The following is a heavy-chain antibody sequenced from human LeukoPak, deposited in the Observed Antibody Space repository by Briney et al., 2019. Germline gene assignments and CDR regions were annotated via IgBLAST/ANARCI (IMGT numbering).Heavy chain of an antibody. CDR2: ISSSSSYI. J-gene: IGHJ3*02. CDR3: ATGPPFDI. CDR1: GFTFSSYS. V-gene: IGHV3-21*01. Sequence: GALILSCAASGFTFSSYSMNWVRQAPGKGLEWVSSISSSSSYIYYADSVKGRFTISRDNAKNSLYLQMNSLRAEDTAVYYCATGPPFDIWGQGTMVTVSS.